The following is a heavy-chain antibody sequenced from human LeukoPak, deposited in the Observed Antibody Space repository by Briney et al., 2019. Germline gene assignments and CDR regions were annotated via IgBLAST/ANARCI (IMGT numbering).Heavy chain of an antibody. J-gene: IGHJ1*01. CDR2: INRNSGGR. D-gene: IGHD2-2*02. V-gene: IGHV1-2*02. CDR3: SRGTRRAVAAISHDSEVMFVDY. CDR1: GYTFTVYY. Sequence: ASVKVSCNASGYTFTVYYMHWVRQAPGQRPEWMGWINRNSGGRSYAQKFPGRVTMARDTSNSTDYMELRGLRSVDPAVYSCSRGTRRAVAAISHDSEVMFVDYWGQGTLVTVSS.